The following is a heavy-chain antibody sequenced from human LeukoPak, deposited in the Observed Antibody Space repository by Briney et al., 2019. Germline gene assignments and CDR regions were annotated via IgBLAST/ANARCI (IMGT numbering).Heavy chain of an antibody. CDR1: GGSFSGYY. V-gene: IGHV4-34*01. CDR2: INHSGST. CDR3: ARRHVEYSSSSDPYYFDY. J-gene: IGHJ4*02. D-gene: IGHD6-6*01. Sequence: NPSETLSLTCAVYGGSFSGYYWSWIRQPPGKGLEWIGEINHSGSTNYNPSLKSRVTISVDTSKNQFSLKLSSVTAADTAVYYCARRHVEYSSSSDPYYFDYWGQGTLVTVSS.